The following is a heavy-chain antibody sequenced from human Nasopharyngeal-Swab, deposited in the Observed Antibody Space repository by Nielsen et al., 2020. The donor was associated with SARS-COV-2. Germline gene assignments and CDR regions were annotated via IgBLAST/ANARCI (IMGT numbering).Heavy chain of an antibody. Sequence: GESLKISCAASGFTFSDSAIHWVRQASGEGLEWVARIRSKGNNYATAYSASVKGRFIIFRDDPTNTAYLQMSSLKTEDTAMYYCTRCGGGCYSGRDYWGQGTLVTVSS. CDR3: TRCGGGCYSGRDY. CDR1: GFTFSDSA. CDR2: IRSKGNNYAT. D-gene: IGHD2-15*01. J-gene: IGHJ4*02. V-gene: IGHV3-73*01.